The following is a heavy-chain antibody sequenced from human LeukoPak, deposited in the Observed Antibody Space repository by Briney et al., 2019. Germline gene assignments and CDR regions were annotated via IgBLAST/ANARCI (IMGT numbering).Heavy chain of an antibody. J-gene: IGHJ4*02. Sequence: SETLSLTCTVSGGSISSSSYYWGWIRQPPGKGLEWIGSIYYTRSTYYNPSLKSRVTISVDTSKNQFSLKLTSVTAADTAVYYCARGTYYDFWSGYYNRVYYFDYWGQGTLVTVSS. CDR3: ARGTYYDFWSGYYNRVYYFDY. D-gene: IGHD3-3*01. V-gene: IGHV4-39*01. CDR1: GGSISSSSYY. CDR2: IYYTRST.